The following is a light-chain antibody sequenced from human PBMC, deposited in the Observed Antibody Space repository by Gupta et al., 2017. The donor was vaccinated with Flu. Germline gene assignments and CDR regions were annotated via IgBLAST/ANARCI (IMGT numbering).Light chain of an antibody. CDR1: RNK. V-gene: IGLV3-19*01. CDR3: NSQESTDNNKAV. Sequence: RNKESCYQQKPEQAPGLLIYDNNIRHSGIPDRVSGSSSGTTAALTITGAQAEEEADYYCNSQESTDNNKAVFGGGTKLTVL. CDR2: DNN. J-gene: IGLJ2*01.